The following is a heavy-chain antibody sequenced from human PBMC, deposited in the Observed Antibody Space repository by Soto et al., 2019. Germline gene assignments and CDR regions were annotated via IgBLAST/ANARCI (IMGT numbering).Heavy chain of an antibody. CDR1: GGSISSGGYS. J-gene: IGHJ4*02. D-gene: IGHD1-26*01. CDR3: TRDNYYASNSDY. V-gene: IGHV4-30-2*01. CDR2: IYHSGST. Sequence: TSETLSLTCAVSGGSISSGGYSWSWIRQPPGKGLEWIGYIYHSGSTYYNPSLKSRVTISVDRSKNQFSLKLSSVTAADTAVYYCTRDNYYASNSDYWGQGTLVTVSS.